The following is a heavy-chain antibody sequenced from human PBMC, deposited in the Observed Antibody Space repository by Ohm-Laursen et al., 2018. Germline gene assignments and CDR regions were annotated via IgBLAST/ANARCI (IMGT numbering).Heavy chain of an antibody. CDR1: GFSLSTYGMR. CDR2: IDWDDDT. V-gene: IGHV2-70*04. CDR3: TRDVTGDWYFDL. D-gene: IGHD2/OR15-2a*01. Sequence: TQTLTLTCTFSGFSLSTYGMRVSWIRQPPGKALEWLARIDWDDDTFYNTSLKTRLTISRDTSKTQVVLTMTNMDPVDTATYYCTRDVTGDWYFDLWGRGTPVTVSS. J-gene: IGHJ2*01.